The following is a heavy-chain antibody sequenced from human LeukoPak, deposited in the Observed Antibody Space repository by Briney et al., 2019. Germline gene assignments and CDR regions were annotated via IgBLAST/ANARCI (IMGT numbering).Heavy chain of an antibody. J-gene: IGHJ4*02. CDR1: GGSISSYY. D-gene: IGHD5-24*01. Sequence: PSETLSLTCTVSGGSISSYYWRWIRQPPGKGLEWIGDIYNSGSTKYNPSLKSRVTISVDTSKNQITLKLSSVTAADTAVYYCARGARAGHNLVPFDSWGQGTLVTVS. CDR2: IYNSGST. V-gene: IGHV4-59*08. CDR3: ARGARAGHNLVPFDS.